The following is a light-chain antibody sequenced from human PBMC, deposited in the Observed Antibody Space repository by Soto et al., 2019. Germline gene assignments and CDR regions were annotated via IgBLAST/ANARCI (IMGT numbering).Light chain of an antibody. V-gene: IGKV3-15*01. CDR3: QHHNYWPHT. CDR1: QSVDSD. CDR2: GAS. Sequence: EKVMTQSPATLSVSPGERATLSCRASQSVDSDLAWYQQQPGQAPRLLIFGASSSAAGVPARFAGSGSGTEVTLIITSLQSEDFSVYYCQHHNYWPHTFGQGTKLEIK. J-gene: IGKJ2*01.